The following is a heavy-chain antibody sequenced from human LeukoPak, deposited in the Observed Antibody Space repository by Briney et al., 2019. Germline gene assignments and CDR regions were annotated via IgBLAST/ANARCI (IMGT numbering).Heavy chain of an antibody. Sequence: ASVKVSCKASGGTFGSHTFNWVRQAPGQGLEWMGGITPIYGTRDYAQSLQGRVTISADESTSTAYIELSSLRPDDTAVYYCAREANFYYYMDVWGKGTTVTVSS. CDR3: AREANFYYYMDV. D-gene: IGHD1-1*01. V-gene: IGHV1-69*13. CDR1: GGTFGSHT. CDR2: ITPIYGTR. J-gene: IGHJ6*03.